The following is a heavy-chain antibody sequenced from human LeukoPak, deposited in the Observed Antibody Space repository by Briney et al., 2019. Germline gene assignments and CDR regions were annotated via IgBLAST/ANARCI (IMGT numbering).Heavy chain of an antibody. Sequence: NPSETLSLTCTVSGGSISSYCWSWIRQPPGKGLEWIGYIYYSGSTNYNPSLTSRVTISVDTSKNQFSLKLSSVTAADTAVYYCARVASSWYNYFDYWGQGALVTVSS. CDR1: GGSISSYC. CDR3: ARVASSWYNYFDY. D-gene: IGHD6-13*01. J-gene: IGHJ4*02. V-gene: IGHV4-59*01. CDR2: IYYSGST.